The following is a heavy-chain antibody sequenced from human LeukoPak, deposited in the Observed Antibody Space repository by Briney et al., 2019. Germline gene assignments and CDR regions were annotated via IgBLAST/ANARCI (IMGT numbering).Heavy chain of an antibody. CDR3: ARVGSRIFGVVIDY. V-gene: IGHV4-61*01. CDR1: GYSINSGYY. Sequence: SETLSLTCTVSGYSINSGYYWSWIRQPPGKGLEWIGYIYYSGSTNYNPSLKSRVTISVDTSKNQFSLKLSSVTAADTAVYYCARVGSRIFGVVIDYWGQGTLVTVSS. J-gene: IGHJ4*02. D-gene: IGHD3-3*02. CDR2: IYYSGST.